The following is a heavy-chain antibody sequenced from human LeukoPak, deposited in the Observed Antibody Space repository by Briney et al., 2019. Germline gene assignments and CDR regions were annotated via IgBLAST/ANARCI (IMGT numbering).Heavy chain of an antibody. Sequence: SQTLSLTCTVSGGSISSGSYYWSWIRQPAGKGLEWIGRIYTSGSTNYNPSLKSRVTTSVDTSKNQLSLKLSSVTAADTAVYYCARNGGFGQYDYWGQGTLVTVSS. CDR1: GGSISSGSYY. V-gene: IGHV4-61*02. CDR3: ARNGGFGQYDY. J-gene: IGHJ4*02. D-gene: IGHD3-10*01. CDR2: IYTSGST.